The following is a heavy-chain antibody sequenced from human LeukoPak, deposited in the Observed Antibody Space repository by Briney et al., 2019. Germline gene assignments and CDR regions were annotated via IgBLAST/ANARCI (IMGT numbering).Heavy chain of an antibody. V-gene: IGHV4-39*07. D-gene: IGHD6-25*01. Sequence: PSETLSLTCTVSGGSISSSNYYWGWIRQPPGKGLEWIGSIYYSGNTYYNPSLKSRVTISLDRDKSQFSLKLTSVTAADTAVYYCARERATSGRCRFDFWGQGALVTVSS. J-gene: IGHJ4*02. CDR1: GGSISSSNYY. CDR3: ARERATSGRCRFDF. CDR2: IYYSGNT.